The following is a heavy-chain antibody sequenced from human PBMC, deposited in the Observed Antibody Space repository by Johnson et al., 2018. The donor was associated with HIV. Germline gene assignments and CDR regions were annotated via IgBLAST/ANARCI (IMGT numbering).Heavy chain of an antibody. CDR3: ARDEGYCTGGVCSDAFDI. J-gene: IGHJ3*02. CDR2: ITWNGGSP. CDR1: GFTFSNAW. Sequence: VQLVESGGGLVKPGGSLRLSCAASGFTFSNAWMTWVRQAPGKGLEWVSGITWNGGSPGYADSVKGRFTISRDNAKNSLYLQMNSLRAEDTALYYCARDEGYCTGGVCSDAFDIWGQGTLVTVSS. D-gene: IGHD2-8*02. V-gene: IGHV3-20*04.